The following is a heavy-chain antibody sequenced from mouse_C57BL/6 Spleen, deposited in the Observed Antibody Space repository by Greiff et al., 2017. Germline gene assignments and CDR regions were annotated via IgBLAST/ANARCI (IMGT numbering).Heavy chain of an antibody. CDR3: ASWDY. Sequence: LVESGPELVKPGASVTLSCKASGYAFRSSWMNWVKQRPGKGLEWIGRIYPGDGDTKYNGKFKGKATLTADESSSTAYMQRSSLTSDDAAVYICASWDYWCQGTTLTVSS. J-gene: IGHJ2*01. CDR2: IYPGDGDT. CDR1: GYAFRSSW. V-gene: IGHV1-82*01.